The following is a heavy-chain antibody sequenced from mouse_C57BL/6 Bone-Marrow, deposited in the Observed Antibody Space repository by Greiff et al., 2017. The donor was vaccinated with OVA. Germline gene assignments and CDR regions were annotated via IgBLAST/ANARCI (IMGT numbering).Heavy chain of an antibody. CDR1: GYTFTSSG. Sequence: LVESGAELARPGASVKLSCKASGYTFTSSGISWVKQRTGQGLEWIGEIYPRSGNTYYNEKFKGKATLTADKSSSTAYMELRSLTSEDSAVYFCARSIDYDGHYYAMDYWGQGTSVTVSS. CDR3: ARSIDYDGHYYAMDY. CDR2: IYPRSGNT. D-gene: IGHD2-4*01. J-gene: IGHJ4*01. V-gene: IGHV1-81*01.